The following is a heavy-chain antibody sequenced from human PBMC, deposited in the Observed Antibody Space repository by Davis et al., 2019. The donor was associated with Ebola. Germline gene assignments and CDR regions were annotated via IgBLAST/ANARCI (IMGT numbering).Heavy chain of an antibody. J-gene: IGHJ2*01. CDR1: GFTFSSYS. Sequence: GEFLKISCAASGFTFSSYSMNWVRQAPGKGLEWVSYISSSSSTIYYADSVKGRFTISRDNSKNTLYLQMNSLRAEDTAVYYCAKDIGVSHWYFDLWGRGTLVTVSS. CDR2: ISSSSSTI. V-gene: IGHV3-48*01. D-gene: IGHD3-16*01. CDR3: AKDIGVSHWYFDL.